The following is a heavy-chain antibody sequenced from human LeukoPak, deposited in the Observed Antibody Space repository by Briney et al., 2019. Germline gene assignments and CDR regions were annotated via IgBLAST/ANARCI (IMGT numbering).Heavy chain of an antibody. CDR2: MSPHTGNT. CDR3: ARAPLGPYFENSGTTFDY. Sequence: GASVRVSCKASGYTFTNFDIYWVRQATGQGLEWMGWMSPHTGNTDFAQKFQGRVTMTRDTSTSTAYMELSSLTPEDTAVYYCARAPLGPYFENSGTTFDYWGQGALVTVSP. V-gene: IGHV1-8*01. D-gene: IGHD3-22*01. CDR1: GYTFTNFD. J-gene: IGHJ4*02.